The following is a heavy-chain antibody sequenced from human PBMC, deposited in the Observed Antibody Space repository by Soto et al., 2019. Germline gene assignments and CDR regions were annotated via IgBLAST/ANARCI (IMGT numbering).Heavy chain of an antibody. CDR1: GVSISSTGYY. V-gene: IGHV4-31*11. CDR2: TFYRGSS. Sequence: QVRLQESGPGLVRPSETLSLTCAASGVSISSTGYYWSWIRHLPGKGLEWLGTTFYRGSSYYNPSLKRASTISPDTAKNQFSLTLSSVTAADTAVLYCAIPSIFRGVIAFDQWGPGIQVTVTS. J-gene: IGHJ4*02. CDR3: AIPSIFRGVIAFDQ. D-gene: IGHD3-16*02.